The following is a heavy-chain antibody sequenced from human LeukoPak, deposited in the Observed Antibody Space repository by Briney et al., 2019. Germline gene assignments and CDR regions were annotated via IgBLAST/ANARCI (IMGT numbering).Heavy chain of an antibody. CDR3: ARDSRGGSCYDS. V-gene: IGHV1-69*04. CDR2: IIPILGIA. J-gene: IGHJ4*02. Sequence: ASVKVSCKASGGTFSSYAISWVRQAPGQGLEWMGRIIPILGIANYAQKFQGRVTITADKSTSTAYMKLSSLRSEDTAVYYCARDSRGGSCYDSWGQGTLVTVSS. D-gene: IGHD2-15*01. CDR1: GGTFSSYA.